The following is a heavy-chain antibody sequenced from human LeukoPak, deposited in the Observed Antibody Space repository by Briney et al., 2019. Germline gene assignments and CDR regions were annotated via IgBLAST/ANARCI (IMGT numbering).Heavy chain of an antibody. CDR3: SRVAPGYSNYWSFYFEW. J-gene: IGHJ4*02. D-gene: IGHD4-11*01. Sequence: SETLCLSCSVSGYSINSGYYWAWIRQPPGKGLEWIAIIYHTGRAYYNPSLKSRVTISVDTSKNQFFLKLNSVIAADAAFYFCSRVAPGYSNYWSFYFEWWGQGTLVTVSS. CDR1: GYSINSGYY. CDR2: IYHTGRA. V-gene: IGHV4-38-2*02.